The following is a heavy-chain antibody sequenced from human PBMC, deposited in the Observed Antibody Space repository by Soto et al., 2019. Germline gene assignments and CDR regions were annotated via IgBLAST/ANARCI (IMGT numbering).Heavy chain of an antibody. D-gene: IGHD2-2*01. J-gene: IGHJ6*02. V-gene: IGHV1-69*13. Sequence: ASVKVSCKASGGTFSNYIINWVRQAPGQGLAWMGGIVPLFDTANYAQKFRGRVTITADASTSTVFMELSGLRPEDTAVYYCARVILGYCNSISCSMDVWGQGTSVTVSS. CDR3: ARVILGYCNSISCSMDV. CDR2: IVPLFDTA. CDR1: GGTFSNYI.